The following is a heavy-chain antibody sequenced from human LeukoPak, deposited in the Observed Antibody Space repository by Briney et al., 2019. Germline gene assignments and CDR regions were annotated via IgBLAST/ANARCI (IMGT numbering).Heavy chain of an antibody. Sequence: ASVKVSCKASGYTFTSYAMNWVRQAPGQGLEWMGWINPNSGGTNYAQKFQGRVTMTRDTSISTAYMELSRLRSDDTAVYYCARVGATSGSDWFDPWGQGTLVTVSS. CDR2: INPNSGGT. CDR1: GYTFTSYA. V-gene: IGHV1-2*02. J-gene: IGHJ5*02. D-gene: IGHD1-26*01. CDR3: ARVGATSGSDWFDP.